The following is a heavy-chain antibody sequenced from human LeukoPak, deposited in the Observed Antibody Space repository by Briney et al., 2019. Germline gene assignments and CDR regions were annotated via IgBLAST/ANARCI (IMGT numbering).Heavy chain of an antibody. CDR2: INHSGST. Sequence: SETLSLTCAVYGGSFSGYYWSWIRQPPGKGLEWIGEINHSGSTNYNPSLKSRVTISVDTSKNQFSLKLSSVTAADTAVYYCAGHHPRNTVDYWGQGTLVTVSS. V-gene: IGHV4-34*01. CDR1: GGSFSGYY. D-gene: IGHD2/OR15-2a*01. J-gene: IGHJ4*02. CDR3: AGHHPRNTVDY.